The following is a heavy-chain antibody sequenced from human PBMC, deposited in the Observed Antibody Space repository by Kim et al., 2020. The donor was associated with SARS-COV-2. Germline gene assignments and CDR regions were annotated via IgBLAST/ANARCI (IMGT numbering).Heavy chain of an antibody. J-gene: IGHJ4*02. CDR3: VRSGYYRYDFDY. D-gene: IGHD3-22*01. V-gene: IGHV1-18*01. CDR1: GYTFTSYG. CDR2: INTYNGNT. Sequence: ASVKVSCKASGYTFTSYGISWVRQAPGQGLEWMGWINTYNGNTKYAQKWRGRVTTTTDTSMRTAYMELRSLRSDDTAVYYCVRSGYYRYDFDYWGQGTLITVSS.